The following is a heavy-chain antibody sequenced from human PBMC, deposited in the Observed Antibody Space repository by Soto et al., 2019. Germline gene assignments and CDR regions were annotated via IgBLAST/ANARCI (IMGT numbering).Heavy chain of an antibody. J-gene: IGHJ5*02. D-gene: IGHD1-26*01. V-gene: IGHV4-31*01. CDR1: GGSISSGGYY. Sequence: QVQLQESGPGLVKPSQTLSLTCTVSGGSISSGGYYWNWIRQHPGKGLEWIGYIYYSGSTYYNPSRQRLLTLSVDTSKNQFSLKLTSVPAAYTAVHYLARPATPWGQGTLATVSS. CDR2: IYYSGST. CDR3: ARPATP.